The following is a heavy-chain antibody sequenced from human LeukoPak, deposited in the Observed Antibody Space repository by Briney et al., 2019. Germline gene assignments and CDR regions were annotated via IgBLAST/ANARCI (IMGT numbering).Heavy chain of an antibody. CDR1: GFTFSSYG. CDR2: ISFDGNIK. Sequence: PGGSLRLSCAASGFTFSSYGMHWVRQAPGKGLEWVAVISFDGNIKYYADSVKGRFSISRDNSKNTLDLQMNSLRAEDTAVYYCAKEILTGYYSDYWGQGTLVTVSS. D-gene: IGHD3-9*01. CDR3: AKEILTGYYSDY. V-gene: IGHV3-30*18. J-gene: IGHJ4*02.